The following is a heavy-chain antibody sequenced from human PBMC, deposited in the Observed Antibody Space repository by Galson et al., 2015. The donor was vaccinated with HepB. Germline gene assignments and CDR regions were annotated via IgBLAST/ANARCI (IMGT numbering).Heavy chain of an antibody. J-gene: IGHJ4*02. CDR3: AKGVRGDYAVDY. D-gene: IGHD4-17*01. Sequence: SLRLSCAASGFTFSSYAMSWVRQAPGKGLEWVSAISGSGGSTYYADSVKGRFTISRDNSKNTLYLQMNSLRAEDTAVYYCAKGVRGDYAVDYWGQGTLVTVSS. CDR2: ISGSGGST. CDR1: GFTFSSYA. V-gene: IGHV3-23*01.